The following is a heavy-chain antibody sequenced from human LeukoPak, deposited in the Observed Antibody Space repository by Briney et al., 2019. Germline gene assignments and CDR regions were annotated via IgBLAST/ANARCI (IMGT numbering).Heavy chain of an antibody. CDR1: GYTFTSYG. CDR2: ISAYNGNT. Sequence: GASVKVSCKASGYTFTSYGISWVRQAPGQGLEWMGWISAYNGNTNYAQKLQGRVTMTRDMSTSTVYMELSSLRSEDTAVYYCARVDTHSSSYNWFDPWGQGTLVTVSS. CDR3: ARVDTHSSSYNWFDP. D-gene: IGHD6-13*01. V-gene: IGHV1-18*01. J-gene: IGHJ5*02.